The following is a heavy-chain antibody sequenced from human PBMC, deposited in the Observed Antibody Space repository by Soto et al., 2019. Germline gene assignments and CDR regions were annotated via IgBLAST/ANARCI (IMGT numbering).Heavy chain of an antibody. Sequence: RLSCAASGFTFSSYAMSLVRQAPGKGLEWVSAISGSGGSTYYADSVKGRFTISRDNSKNTLYLQMNSLRAEDTAVYYCAKAMGRRYCSGGSCNVGMDVWGQGTTVTVSS. V-gene: IGHV3-23*01. CDR3: AKAMGRRYCSGGSCNVGMDV. CDR2: ISGSGGST. D-gene: IGHD2-15*01. CDR1: GFTFSSYA. J-gene: IGHJ6*02.